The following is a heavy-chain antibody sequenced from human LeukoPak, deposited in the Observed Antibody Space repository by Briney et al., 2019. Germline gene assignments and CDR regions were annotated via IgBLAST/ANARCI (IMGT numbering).Heavy chain of an antibody. V-gene: IGHV4-59*01. CDR1: GGSISSYY. J-gene: IGHJ4*02. Sequence: SETLSLTCTVSGGSISSYYWSWIRQPPGKGLEWIGYIYYSGSTNYNPSLKSRVTISVDTSKNQFSLKLSSVTAADTAVYYCARDYRAGRQLALYYWGQGTLVTVSS. D-gene: IGHD6-13*01. CDR2: IYYSGST. CDR3: ARDYRAGRQLALYY.